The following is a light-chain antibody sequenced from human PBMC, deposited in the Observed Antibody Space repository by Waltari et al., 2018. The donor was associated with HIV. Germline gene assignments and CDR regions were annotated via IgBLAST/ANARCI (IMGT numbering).Light chain of an antibody. Sequence: QSVLTQPPSAFGSPGPRLTIPCSGTSSNSGSNAVNWYQHFPGTAPTLLIFGNDQRPSGVPARISGSKSGTSASLAISGLRSEDEGEYYCASWDDSLQAVVFGGGTKVTV. CDR1: SSNSGSNA. J-gene: IGLJ2*01. CDR2: GND. CDR3: ASWDDSLQAVV. V-gene: IGLV1-44*01.